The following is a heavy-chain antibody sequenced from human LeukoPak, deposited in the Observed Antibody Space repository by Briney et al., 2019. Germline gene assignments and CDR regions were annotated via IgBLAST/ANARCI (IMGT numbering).Heavy chain of an antibody. D-gene: IGHD6-19*01. CDR2: IYYSGST. CDR1: GGSISSSSYY. Sequence: SETLSLTCTVSGGSISSSSYYWGWIRQPPGKGLEGIGSIYYSGSTYYNPSLKSRVTISVDTSKNQFSLKLSSVTAADTAVYYCARDLRSSGLYAFDIWGQGTMVTVSS. J-gene: IGHJ3*02. V-gene: IGHV4-39*07. CDR3: ARDLRSSGLYAFDI.